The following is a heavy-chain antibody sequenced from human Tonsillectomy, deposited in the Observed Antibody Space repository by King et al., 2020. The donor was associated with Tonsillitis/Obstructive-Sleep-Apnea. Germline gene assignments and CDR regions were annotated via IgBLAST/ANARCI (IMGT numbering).Heavy chain of an antibody. CDR2: INHSGST. V-gene: IGHV4-34*01. CDR3: ARGEYGDSNYFDY. D-gene: IGHD4-17*01. J-gene: IGHJ4*02. Sequence: VQLQQWGAGLLKPPETLSLSCGVYGWSISGHYWSWIRQPPGKGLEWIGEINHSGSTNCNPSLKSRVTLSVDTSKNQLSLKLNSVTAADTAVYYCARGEYGDSNYFDYWGQGTLVTVSS. CDR1: GWSISGHY.